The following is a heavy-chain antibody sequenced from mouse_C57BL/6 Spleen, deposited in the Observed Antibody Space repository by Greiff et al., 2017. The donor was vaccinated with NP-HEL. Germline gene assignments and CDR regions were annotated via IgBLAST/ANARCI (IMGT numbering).Heavy chain of an antibody. CDR2: ISDGGSYT. CDR1: GFTFSSYA. J-gene: IGHJ2*01. V-gene: IGHV5-4*01. D-gene: IGHD1-1*01. Sequence: EVMLVESGGGLVKPGGSLTLSCAASGFTFSSYAMSWVRQTPEKRLEWVATISDGGSYTYYPDNVKGRFTLSRDNAKNNLYLQMSHLMSEDTAMYYCARETVVAPDYFDYWGQGTTLTVSS. CDR3: ARETVVAPDYFDY.